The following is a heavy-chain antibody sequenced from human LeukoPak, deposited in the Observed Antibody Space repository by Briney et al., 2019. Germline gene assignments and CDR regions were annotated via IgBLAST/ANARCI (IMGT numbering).Heavy chain of an antibody. Sequence: GGSLRLSCAASGFTFSSYAMSWVRQAPGKGLKWVSAISGSGGSTYYADSVKGRFTISRDNSKNTLYLQMNSLRAEDTVVYYCAKDGDHSGSSDYWGQGTLVTVSS. V-gene: IGHV3-23*01. CDR3: AKDGDHSGSSDY. J-gene: IGHJ4*02. D-gene: IGHD1-26*01. CDR2: ISGSGGST. CDR1: GFTFSSYA.